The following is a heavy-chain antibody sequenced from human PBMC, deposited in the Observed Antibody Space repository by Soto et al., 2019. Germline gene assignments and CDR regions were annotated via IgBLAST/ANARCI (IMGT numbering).Heavy chain of an antibody. V-gene: IGHV3-48*03. CDR2: ISSSGSTI. CDR1: GFTFSSYE. J-gene: IGHJ3*02. CDR3: ARDRSILDAFDI. Sequence: EVQLVESGGGLVQPGGSLRLSCAASGFTFSSYEMNWVRQAPGKGLEWVSYISSSGSTIYYADSVKGRFTISRDNAKNSLYLQMNSLRAEDTAVYYCARDRSILDAFDIWGQGTMVTVSS.